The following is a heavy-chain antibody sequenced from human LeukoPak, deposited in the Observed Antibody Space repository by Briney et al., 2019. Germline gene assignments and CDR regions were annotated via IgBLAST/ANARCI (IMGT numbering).Heavy chain of an antibody. J-gene: IGHJ4*02. Sequence: GGSLRLSCAASGFTFSSYSMNWVRQAPGKGLEWVSSISSSSSYIYYADSVKGRFTISGDNAKNSLYLQMNSLRAEDTAVYYCARDYSGWGRDFDYWGQGTLVTVSS. CDR1: GFTFSSYS. V-gene: IGHV3-21*01. CDR3: ARDYSGWGRDFDY. CDR2: ISSSSSYI. D-gene: IGHD6-19*01.